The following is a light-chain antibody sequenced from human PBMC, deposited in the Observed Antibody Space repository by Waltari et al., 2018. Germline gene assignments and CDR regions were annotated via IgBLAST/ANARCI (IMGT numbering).Light chain of an antibody. V-gene: IGKV3-20*01. CDR3: QQYVSLPAT. CDR1: QSVSKY. CDR2: GAS. J-gene: IGKJ1*01. Sequence: EIVLTQSTGTLSLSPGDTDILSCRASQSVSKYLAWYQQKPGQAHRLLIFGASSRATGIPDRFSGSGSGTDLSLTISRVEPEEFAVYYCQQYVSLPATFGQGTKVEIE.